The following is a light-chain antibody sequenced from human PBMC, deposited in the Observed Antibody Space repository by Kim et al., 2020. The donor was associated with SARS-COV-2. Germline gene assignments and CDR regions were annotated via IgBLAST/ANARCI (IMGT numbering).Light chain of an antibody. CDR3: QQFRRSPWT. J-gene: IGKJ1*01. V-gene: IGKV3-20*01. CDR1: QSVISNY. CDR2: GAS. Sequence: SPGERATLSCRASQSVISNYLAWYQQKPGQTPRLLIYGASSRATGIPDRFSGSGSGTDFTLTISRLEPGDFAVYYCQQFRRSPWTFGQGTKVDIK.